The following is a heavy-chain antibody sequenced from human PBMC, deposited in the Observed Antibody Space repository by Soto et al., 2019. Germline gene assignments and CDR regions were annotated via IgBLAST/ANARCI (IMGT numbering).Heavy chain of an antibody. D-gene: IGHD6-6*01. Sequence: QLQLQESGPGLVKPSETLSHTCTVSGGSISSSSYYWGWIRQPPGKGLEWIGSIYYSGSTYYNPSLKSRVTISVDTSKNQFSLKLSSVTAADTAVYYCARVIAARPGLYFDYWGQGTLVTVSS. J-gene: IGHJ4*02. CDR2: IYYSGST. CDR3: ARVIAARPGLYFDY. V-gene: IGHV4-39*01. CDR1: GGSISSSSYY.